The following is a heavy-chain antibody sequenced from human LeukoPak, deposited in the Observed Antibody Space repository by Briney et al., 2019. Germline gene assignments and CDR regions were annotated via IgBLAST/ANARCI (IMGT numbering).Heavy chain of an antibody. CDR2: IKQDVTEK. CDR1: GFTFSSYW. J-gene: IGHJ4*02. Sequence: GGSLRLSCAASGFTFSSYWMSWVRQAPGKGLEWVAYIKQDVTEKYYVDSVKGRFTISRDNSKNTLYLQMNSLRAEDTAVYYCAKDLYSYGHATFDYWGQGTLVTVSS. D-gene: IGHD5-18*01. V-gene: IGHV3-7*03. CDR3: AKDLYSYGHATFDY.